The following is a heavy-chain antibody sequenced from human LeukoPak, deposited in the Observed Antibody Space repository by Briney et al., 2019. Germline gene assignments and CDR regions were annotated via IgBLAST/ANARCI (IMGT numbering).Heavy chain of an antibody. J-gene: IGHJ4*02. CDR2: ISYDGSNK. CDR1: GFTFSSYA. V-gene: IGHV3-30*04. Sequence: GGSLRLSCAASGFTFSSYAMHWVRQAPGKGLEWVAVISYDGSNKYYADSVKGRFTISRDNSKNTLYLQMNSLRAEDKAVYYCARAFSGSYSFDYWGRGTLVTVPS. CDR3: ARAFSGSYSFDY. D-gene: IGHD1-26*01.